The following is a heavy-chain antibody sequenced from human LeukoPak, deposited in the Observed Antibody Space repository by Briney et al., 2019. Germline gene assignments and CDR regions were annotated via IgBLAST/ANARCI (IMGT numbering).Heavy chain of an antibody. CDR1: GVSISSSTYY. D-gene: IGHD6-13*01. Sequence: PSETLSLTCTVSGVSISSSTYYRGWIRQPPGKGLEWIGSIYYSGRTYYDPSLKSRVTISVDTSKNQFSLKLRSVTAADTAVYYCARVYYSNSYDYWYFDLWGRGTLVTVSS. V-gene: IGHV4-39*07. J-gene: IGHJ2*01. CDR2: IYYSGRT. CDR3: ARVYYSNSYDYWYFDL.